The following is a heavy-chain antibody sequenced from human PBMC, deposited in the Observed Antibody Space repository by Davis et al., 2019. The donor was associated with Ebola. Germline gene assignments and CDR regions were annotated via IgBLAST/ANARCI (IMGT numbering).Heavy chain of an antibody. J-gene: IGHJ6*02. V-gene: IGHV5-51*01. Sequence: GESLKISCQTSGYIFTDHWIVWVRQMPGRGLDWMGMIYPGDSDTRYNASFQGHVTISAAKYSATAHLQWDSLRASDTAVYYCARLLTLVRGVDFYGLDVWGQGTTVTVSS. CDR2: IYPGDSDT. CDR1: GYIFTDHW. CDR3: ARLLTLVRGVDFYGLDV. D-gene: IGHD3-10*01.